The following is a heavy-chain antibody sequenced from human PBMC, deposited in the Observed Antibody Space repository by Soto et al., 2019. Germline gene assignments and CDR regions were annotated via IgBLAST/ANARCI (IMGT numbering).Heavy chain of an antibody. Sequence: HPGGSLRLSCGASVFTFSSYGMHWVRQAPGKGLEWVAVIWYDGSNKYYADSVKGRFTISRDNSKNTLYLQMNSLRAEDTAVYYCARGQLAVRGVSALGYWGQGTLVTVSS. CDR1: VFTFSSYG. J-gene: IGHJ4*02. D-gene: IGHD3-10*01. CDR3: ARGQLAVRGVSALGY. CDR2: IWYDGSNK. V-gene: IGHV3-33*01.